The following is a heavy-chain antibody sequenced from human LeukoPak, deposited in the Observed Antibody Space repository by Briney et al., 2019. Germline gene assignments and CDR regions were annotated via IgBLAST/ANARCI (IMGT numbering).Heavy chain of an antibody. CDR3: ARDRWFGEYNWFDP. Sequence: SETLSLTCTVSGGSISSGGYFWSWVRQHPGKGLEWIGYISHSGSTYYNPSLKSRVTISLDTSKDRFSLMLSSVTAADAAVYYCARDRWFGEYNWFDPWGQGTLVTVSS. CDR1: GGSISSGGYF. V-gene: IGHV4-31*03. D-gene: IGHD3-10*01. CDR2: ISHSGST. J-gene: IGHJ5*02.